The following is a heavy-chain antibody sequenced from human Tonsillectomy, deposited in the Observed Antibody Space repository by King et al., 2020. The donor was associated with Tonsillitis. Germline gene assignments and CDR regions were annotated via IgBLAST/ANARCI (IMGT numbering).Heavy chain of an antibody. V-gene: IGHV4-38-2*01. D-gene: IGHD3-10*01. CDR2: MYHSGST. Sequence: QLQESGPGLVKPSETLSLTCAVSGSSISSGYYWGWLRQPPGKGLEWIGNMYHSGSTYYNPSLKSRVTISVDTSKNQFSLKLSSVTAADTAVYYCARVGGAYYGWFDPWGQGTLVTVSS. CDR1: GSSISSGYY. J-gene: IGHJ5*02. CDR3: ARVGGAYYGWFDP.